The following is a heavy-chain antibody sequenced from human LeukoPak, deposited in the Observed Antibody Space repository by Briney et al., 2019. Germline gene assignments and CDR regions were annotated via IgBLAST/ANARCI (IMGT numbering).Heavy chain of an antibody. Sequence: GGSLRLSCTASGFTFGDYAMSWVRQAPGKGLEWVGFIRSKAYGGTTEYAASVKGRFTVSRDDSKSIAYLQMNSLKTEDTAVYYCTREISYNSFDFWGQGTLVTVSS. CDR3: TREISYNSFDF. CDR2: IRSKAYGGTT. J-gene: IGHJ4*02. V-gene: IGHV3-49*04. CDR1: GFTFGDYA. D-gene: IGHD5-24*01.